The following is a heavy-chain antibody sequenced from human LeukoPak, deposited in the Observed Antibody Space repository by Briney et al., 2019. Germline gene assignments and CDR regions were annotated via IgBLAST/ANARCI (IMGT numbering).Heavy chain of an antibody. CDR2: IIPIFGTA. CDR3: ARGDSSSWDFDY. CDR1: GGTFSSYA. Sequence: SVKVSCKASGGTFSSYAISWVRQAPGQGLECMGGIIPIFGTANYAQKFQGRVTITTDESTSTAYMELSSLRSEDTAVYYCARGDSSSWDFDYWGQGTLVTVSS. V-gene: IGHV1-69*05. J-gene: IGHJ4*02. D-gene: IGHD6-13*01.